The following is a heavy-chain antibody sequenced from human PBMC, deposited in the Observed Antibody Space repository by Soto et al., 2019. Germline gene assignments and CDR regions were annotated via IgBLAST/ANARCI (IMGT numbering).Heavy chain of an antibody. Sequence: ASVKVSCKASGGTFSSYTISWVRQAPGQGLEWKGWINTYNGKTNYAQNLQGRVTLTTDTSTSTAYMELSSLRSEDTAVYYCARGSMVRGVISWRRYDYWGQGTLVTVSS. CDR3: ARGSMVRGVISWRRYDY. J-gene: IGHJ4*02. CDR2: INTYNGKT. CDR1: GGTFSSYT. D-gene: IGHD3-10*01. V-gene: IGHV1-18*01.